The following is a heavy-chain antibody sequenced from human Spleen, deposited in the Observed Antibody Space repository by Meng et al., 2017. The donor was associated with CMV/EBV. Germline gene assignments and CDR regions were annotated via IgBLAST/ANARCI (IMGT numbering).Heavy chain of an antibody. CDR3: AGQWTGEWALDI. Sequence: ASVKVSCKASGYTFTTYGISWVRQAPGQGLEWMGWISAYNGNTNYAQKFQGRVTMTTDTSTSIAYMELRSLRSDDTAVYYGAGQWTGEWALDIWGQGTMVTVSS. V-gene: IGHV1-18*01. CDR1: GYTFTTYG. J-gene: IGHJ3*02. D-gene: IGHD3/OR15-3a*01. CDR2: ISAYNGNT.